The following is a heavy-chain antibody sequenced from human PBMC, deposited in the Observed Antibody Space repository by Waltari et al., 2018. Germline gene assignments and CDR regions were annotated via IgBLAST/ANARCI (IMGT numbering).Heavy chain of an antibody. J-gene: IGHJ4*02. D-gene: IGHD4-17*01. CDR1: GYTLTELS. Sequence: QVQLVQSGAEVKKPGASVKVSCKVSGYTLTELSMHWGRPAPGKGIEWMGGFDPEDGETIYAQKFQGRVTMTRDTSTSTVYMELSSLRSEDTAVYYCARGGSDYGDPFWWYWGQGTLVTVSS. V-gene: IGHV1-24*01. CDR3: ARGGSDYGDPFWWY. CDR2: FDPEDGET.